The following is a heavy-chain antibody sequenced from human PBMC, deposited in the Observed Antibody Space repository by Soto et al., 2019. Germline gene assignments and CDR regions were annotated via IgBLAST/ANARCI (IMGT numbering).Heavy chain of an antibody. CDR3: AIDSSVWYRTQFVSYRMDV. J-gene: IGHJ6*02. CDR2: INPNSGGT. V-gene: IGHV1-2*04. D-gene: IGHD6-19*01. CDR1: GYTFTGYY. Sequence: GASVKVSCKASGYTFTGYYMHWVRQAPGQGLEWMGWINPNSGGTNYAQKFQGWVTMTRDTSISTAYMELSRLRSDDTAVYYCAIDSSVWYRTQFVSYRMDVWGQGTTVPVSS.